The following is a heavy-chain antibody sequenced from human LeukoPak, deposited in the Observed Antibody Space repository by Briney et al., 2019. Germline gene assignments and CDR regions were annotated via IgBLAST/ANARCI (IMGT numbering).Heavy chain of an antibody. Sequence: SETLSLTCTVSGGSVSSGSYYWSWIRQPPGKGLEWIGYIYYSGSTNYNPSLKSRVTISVDTSKNQLSLKLSSVTAADTAVYYCARAGGYCSSTSYSARYYYYGMDVWGQGTTVTVSS. CDR3: ARAGGYCSSTSYSARYYYYGMDV. CDR1: GGSVSSGSYY. CDR2: IYYSGST. J-gene: IGHJ6*02. D-gene: IGHD2-2*01. V-gene: IGHV4-61*01.